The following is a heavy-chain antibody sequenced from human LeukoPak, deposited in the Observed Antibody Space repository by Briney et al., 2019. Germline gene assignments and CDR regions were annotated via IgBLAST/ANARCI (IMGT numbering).Heavy chain of an antibody. Sequence: KPSETLSLTCTVSGGSISDYYWSWIRQPPGKGLEWIGYVYYSGSTSYNPSLKSRVTISVDTSKNQFSLKLSSVTAADTAVYYCARGSRAYYYYDMDVWGQGTTVTVSS. CDR2: VYYSGST. CDR1: GGSISDYY. J-gene: IGHJ6*02. CDR3: ARGSRAYYYYDMDV. V-gene: IGHV4-59*08.